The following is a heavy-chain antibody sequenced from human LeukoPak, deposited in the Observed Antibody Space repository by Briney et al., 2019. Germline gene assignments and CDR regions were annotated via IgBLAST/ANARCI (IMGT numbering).Heavy chain of an antibody. CDR1: SGSISSGSYY. V-gene: IGHV4-61*02. CDR3: ARAVAGTPRRYYYIDV. J-gene: IGHJ6*03. CDR2: IYTSGNT. Sequence: SQTLSLTCSVSSGSISSGSYYWSWIRQPAGKGLEWIGRIYTSGNTNYNPSLKRRVTISVDTYKNQFSLKLSSVTAADTAVYYCARAVAGTPRRYYYIDVWGKGTTVTFSS. D-gene: IGHD6-13*01.